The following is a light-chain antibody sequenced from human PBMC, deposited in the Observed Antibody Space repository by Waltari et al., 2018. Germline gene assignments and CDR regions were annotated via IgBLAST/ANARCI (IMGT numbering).Light chain of an antibody. Sequence: QSALTQPASVSRSPGQSISIPCTGTSSDGGGYNYLSWFQQHPGKAPKVLIYDVTKWPSGVSHRFSGSKSGNTASLTISGLQAEDEAEYYCSSYTSNNTWVFGGGTKVTVL. CDR3: SSYTSNNTWV. V-gene: IGLV2-14*03. CDR2: DVT. J-gene: IGLJ2*01. CDR1: SSDGGGYNY.